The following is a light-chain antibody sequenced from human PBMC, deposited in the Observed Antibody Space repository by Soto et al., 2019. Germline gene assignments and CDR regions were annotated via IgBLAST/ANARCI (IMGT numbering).Light chain of an antibody. CDR1: QSVSST. CDR3: QQYNNWWK. Sequence: EIVMTQSPATLSVSPGERATLSCMASQSVSSTLAWYQQKPGQAPRLLIYGASTRATGIPARFSGSGSGTEFTLTISSLQSEDFAVYYCQQYNNWWKFGQGTKVDSK. CDR2: GAS. V-gene: IGKV3-15*01. J-gene: IGKJ1*01.